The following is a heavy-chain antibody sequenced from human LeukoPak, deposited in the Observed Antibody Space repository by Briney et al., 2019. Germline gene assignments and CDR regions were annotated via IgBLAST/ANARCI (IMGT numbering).Heavy chain of an antibody. CDR2: ISAVNGGT. V-gene: IGHV3-23*01. CDR1: GFTFSTFG. J-gene: IGHJ4*02. Sequence: GGSLRLSCAASGFTFSTFGMSWVRQAPRKGLEWVSLISAVNGGTYYADSVKGRFTISRDNSKNTLYLQMNSLRAEDTAVYYCAKVGATGTRVFDYWGQGALITVSS. CDR3: AKVGATGTRVFDY. D-gene: IGHD1-26*01.